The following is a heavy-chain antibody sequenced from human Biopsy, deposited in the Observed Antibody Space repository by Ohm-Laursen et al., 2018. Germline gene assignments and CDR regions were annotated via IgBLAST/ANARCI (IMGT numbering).Heavy chain of an antibody. CDR2: IDPNSGGT. CDR3: AKDCGLGGDRDY. J-gene: IGHJ4*02. V-gene: IGHV1-2*02. CDR1: GYTFSGYY. D-gene: IGHD2-21*01. Sequence: ASVKASCKASGYTFSGYYIHWVRQAPGQGLEWMGWIDPNSGGTHYAQKFQGRVTMTRDTSIDTVHMELSRLTSDDTALYYCAKDCGLGGDRDYWGQGTLVTVSS.